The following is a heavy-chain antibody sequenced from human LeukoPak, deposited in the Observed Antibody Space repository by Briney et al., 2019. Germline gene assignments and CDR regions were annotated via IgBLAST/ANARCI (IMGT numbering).Heavy chain of an antibody. CDR1: GYTFTSYG. CDR2: ISAYNGNT. J-gene: IGHJ6*01. D-gene: IGHD5-18*01. Sequence: ASVKVSCTASGYTFTSYGISWVRQAPGQGLEWMGWISAYNGNTNYAQKLQGRVTMTTDTSTSTAYMELRSLRSDDTAVYYCARGSKNSYGSFIGYYYGMDVWGQGTTVTVSS. CDR3: ARGSKNSYGSFIGYYYGMDV. V-gene: IGHV1-18*01.